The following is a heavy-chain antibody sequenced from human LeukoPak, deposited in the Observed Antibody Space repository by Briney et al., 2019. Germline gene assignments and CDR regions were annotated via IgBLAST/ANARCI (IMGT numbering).Heavy chain of an antibody. V-gene: IGHV3-23*01. CDR3: AKEFYYGSGNYYPTFDY. D-gene: IGHD3-10*01. Sequence: GGSLRLSCAASGFTFTTYAMSWVRQAPGKGLEWVSLISGSGGNTYYADSAKGRFTISRDNSKNTLYLQMNSLRAEDTAVYYCAKEFYYGSGNYYPTFDYWGQGTLVTVSS. CDR2: ISGSGGNT. J-gene: IGHJ4*02. CDR1: GFTFTTYA.